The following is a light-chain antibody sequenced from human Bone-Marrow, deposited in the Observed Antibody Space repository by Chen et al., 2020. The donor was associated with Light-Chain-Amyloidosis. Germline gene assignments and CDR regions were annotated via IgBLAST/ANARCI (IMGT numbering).Light chain of an antibody. CDR3: QSADSSGTYEVI. CDR1: DLPTKY. Sequence: SYELTQPPSVPGSPGQTARITCSGEDLPTKYAYWYQQKPGQAPVLVIHIDTERHSGISERFSGSSSGTTATLTISGVQAEDEADYHCQSADSSGTYEVIFGGGTKLTVL. J-gene: IGLJ2*01. V-gene: IGLV3-25*03. CDR2: IDT.